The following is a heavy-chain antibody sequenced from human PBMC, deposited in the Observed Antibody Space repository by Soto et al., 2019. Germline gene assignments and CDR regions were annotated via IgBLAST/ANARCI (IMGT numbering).Heavy chain of an antibody. CDR3: AKVAWGTSICYSSLGCYFEY. CDR2: IIVDGSST. V-gene: IGHV3-23*01. Sequence: EVQLLESGEGLVQPGGSLGLSCEASGFTFSTYPMSWVRQAPGKGLEWVSIIIVDGSSTNHADSGKGRFTISRDNSKNTLYLPMNSLRAEDTAVFYCAKVAWGTSICYSSLGCYFEYWGQGTVVTVSS. J-gene: IGHJ4*02. CDR1: GFTFSTYP. D-gene: IGHD2-21*02.